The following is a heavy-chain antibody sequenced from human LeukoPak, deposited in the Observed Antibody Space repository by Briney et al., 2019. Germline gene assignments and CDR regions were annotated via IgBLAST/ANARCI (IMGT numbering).Heavy chain of an antibody. Sequence: GESLKISCKGSGYSFTSYWIGWVRQMPGKGLEWMAIIYPGDSDTRYSPSFQGQVTISADKSITTAYLQWSSLKASDTAMYYCARSSDSSGYYDYFDYWGQGTLDTVSS. CDR1: GYSFTSYW. D-gene: IGHD3-22*01. CDR2: IYPGDSDT. CDR3: ARSSDSSGYYDYFDY. V-gene: IGHV5-51*01. J-gene: IGHJ4*02.